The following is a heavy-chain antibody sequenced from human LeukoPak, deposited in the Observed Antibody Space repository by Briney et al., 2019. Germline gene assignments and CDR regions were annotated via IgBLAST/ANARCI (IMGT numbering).Heavy chain of an antibody. D-gene: IGHD2-15*01. J-gene: IGHJ4*02. V-gene: IGHV3-7*03. CDR3: ADHFPYCSRGSCSYFDH. CDR1: GFTFSNFW. CDR2: IKQDETEK. Sequence: GGSLRLSCTASGFTFSNFWMGWVRQAPGKGLEWVANIKQDETEKFYLGSVKGRFTVSRDNPKNTLSLQMNSLRGEDTAIYYCADHFPYCSRGSCSYFDHWGQGTLVTVSS.